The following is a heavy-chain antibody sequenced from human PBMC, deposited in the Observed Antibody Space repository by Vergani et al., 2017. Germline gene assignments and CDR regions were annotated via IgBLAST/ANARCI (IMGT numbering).Heavy chain of an antibody. Sequence: EVQLVESGGGLVQPGGSLRLSCAASGFTFSSYWMSWVRQAPGKGLEWVANIKQDGSEKYYVDSVKGRFTISRDNAKNSLYLQMNSLRAEVTAVYYCARDTFPYGSGSYLGLGYWGQGTLVTVSS. CDR2: IKQDGSEK. D-gene: IGHD3-10*01. V-gene: IGHV3-7*03. J-gene: IGHJ4*02. CDR3: ARDTFPYGSGSYLGLGY. CDR1: GFTFSSYW.